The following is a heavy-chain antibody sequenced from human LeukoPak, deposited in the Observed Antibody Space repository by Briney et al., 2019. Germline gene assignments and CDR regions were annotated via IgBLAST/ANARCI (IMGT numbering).Heavy chain of an antibody. Sequence: PGGSLRLSCAASGFTFSSYAMHWVRQAPGKGLEWVAVISYDGSNKYYADSVKGRFTISRDNSKNTLYLQVNSLRAEDTAVYYCARDPGALGWFDPWGQGTLVTVSS. CDR2: ISYDGSNK. J-gene: IGHJ5*02. V-gene: IGHV3-30*04. D-gene: IGHD1-26*01. CDR3: ARDPGALGWFDP. CDR1: GFTFSSYA.